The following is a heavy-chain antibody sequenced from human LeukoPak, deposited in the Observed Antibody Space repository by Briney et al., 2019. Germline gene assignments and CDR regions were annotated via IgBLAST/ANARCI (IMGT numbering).Heavy chain of an antibody. CDR2: IKQEGSEK. Sequence: PGGSLRLSCAASGFTFSSYGMSWVRQAPGKGQEWVANIKQEGSEKYYVDSVKGRFTISRDNAKNSLYLQMNSLRAEDTAVYYFARWDEDYYDSSGSFDYWGQGTLVTVSS. CDR1: GFTFSSYG. V-gene: IGHV3-7*01. J-gene: IGHJ4*02. D-gene: IGHD3-22*01. CDR3: ARWDEDYYDSSGSFDY.